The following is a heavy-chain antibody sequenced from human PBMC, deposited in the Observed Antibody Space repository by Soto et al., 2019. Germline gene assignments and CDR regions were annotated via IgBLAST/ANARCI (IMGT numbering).Heavy chain of an antibody. CDR2: IYYRGRS. J-gene: IGHJ5*02. D-gene: IGHD5-18*01. CDR1: GGSLSSGDYY. CDR3: ASLKLGYSTFGP. Sequence: QVQLQESGPGLVKPSQTLSLTCTVSGGSLSSGDYYWSWIRQPPGKGLEWIGDIYYRGRSYYNPSLKSRVTISVDTSTTPFSLNPGSVTAADTAVYDCASLKLGYSTFGPWGQGTLVTVSS. V-gene: IGHV4-30-4*01.